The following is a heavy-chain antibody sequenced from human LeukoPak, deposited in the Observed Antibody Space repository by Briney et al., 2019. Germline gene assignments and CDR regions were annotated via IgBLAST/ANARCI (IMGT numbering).Heavy chain of an antibody. CDR1: GGIFSSYA. CDR3: AKGSRLRESGSYRF. CDR2: IIPIFGSA. V-gene: IGHV1-69*06. D-gene: IGHD1-26*01. J-gene: IGHJ4*02. Sequence: SVKVSCKASGGIFSSYAINWVRQAPGQGLEWMGRIIPIFGSANYAQKFQGRVTITADKSTRTAYMELSSLRSEDTALYYCAKGSRLRESGSYRFWGQGTLVTVSS.